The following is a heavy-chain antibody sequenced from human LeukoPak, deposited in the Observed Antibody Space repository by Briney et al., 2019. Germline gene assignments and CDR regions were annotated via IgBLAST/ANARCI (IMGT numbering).Heavy chain of an antibody. V-gene: IGHV1-69*04. CDR1: GGFSNYA. CDR3: ARAHSGYDVKYFAY. D-gene: IGHD5-12*01. Sequence: ASVKVSCKASGGFSNYAINWVRQAPGQGLEWMGRIIPNLNTANSAEKFQGRVTITADKFTNTAYMELSSLRSEDTAIYYCARAHSGYDVKYFAYWGQGTLVTVSS. J-gene: IGHJ4*02. CDR2: IIPNLNTA.